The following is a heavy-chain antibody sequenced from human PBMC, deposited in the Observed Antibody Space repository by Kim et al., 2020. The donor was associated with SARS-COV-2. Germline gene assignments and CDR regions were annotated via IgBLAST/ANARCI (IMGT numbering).Heavy chain of an antibody. CDR3: SGQTRSVHDY. CDR1: KFTFSDSH. CDR2: IRSKADSYAT. D-gene: IGHD6-6*01. V-gene: IGHV3-73*01. J-gene: IGHJ4*02. Sequence: GSLRLSCAASKFTFSDSHMHWVRQASGKGLEWVGHIRSKADSYATAYGASVKGRFTISRDDSKNTAYLQMDSLKTEDTAVYYCSGQTRSVHDYWGQGTLVTVSS.